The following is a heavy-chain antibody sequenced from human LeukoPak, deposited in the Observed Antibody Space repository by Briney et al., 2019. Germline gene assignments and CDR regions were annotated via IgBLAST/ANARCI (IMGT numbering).Heavy chain of an antibody. V-gene: IGHV3-53*01. J-gene: IGHJ4*02. Sequence: GGSLRLSCTASGFTVSSNYMSWVRQAPGKGLEWVLVIYSSGNTYYADSVKGRFTISRDNSKNTLYLQMNSLRAEDTAVYYCARGYCSSTSCYAGDYWGQGTLVTVSS. CDR2: IYSSGNT. CDR1: GFTVSSNY. CDR3: ARGYCSSTSCYAGDY. D-gene: IGHD2-2*01.